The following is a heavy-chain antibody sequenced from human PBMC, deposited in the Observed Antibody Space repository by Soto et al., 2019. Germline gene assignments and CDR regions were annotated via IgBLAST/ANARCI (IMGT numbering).Heavy chain of an antibody. CDR3: STSQGVGEFPSDDALDI. CDR2: VKSKTHGGTT. CDR1: GFTFSNAW. J-gene: IGHJ3*02. Sequence: PGGSLRLSCAASGFTFSNAWINWVRQAPGKGLEWVGRVKSKTHGGTTDFAAPVKGRFAISRDDSKNVVYLEMNSLKTEDTGVYYFSTSQGVGEFPSDDALDIWGQGTMVTVSS. D-gene: IGHD3-10*01. V-gene: IGHV3-15*07.